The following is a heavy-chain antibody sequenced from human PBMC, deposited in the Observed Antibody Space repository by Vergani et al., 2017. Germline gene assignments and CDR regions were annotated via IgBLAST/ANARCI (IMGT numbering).Heavy chain of an antibody. CDR3: ARRNYGDHDY. D-gene: IGHD4-17*01. CDR2: IYHSGST. V-gene: IGHV4-38-2*01. Sequence: QVQLQESGPGLVKPSETLSLTCAVSGYSISSGYYWGWIRQPPGKGLEWIGSIYHSGSTYYNPSLKSRVTISVDTSKNLFSLKLSSVTAADTAVYYCARRNYGDHDYWGQGTLVTVSS. J-gene: IGHJ4*02. CDR1: GYSISSGYY.